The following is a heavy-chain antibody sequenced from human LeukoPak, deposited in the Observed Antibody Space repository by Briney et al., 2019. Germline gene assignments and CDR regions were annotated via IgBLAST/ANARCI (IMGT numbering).Heavy chain of an antibody. CDR2: IYYSGST. J-gene: IGHJ6*02. V-gene: IGHV4-59*12. CDR3: ARETYSSGWYSVYYYYGMDV. CDR1: GGSISSYY. Sequence: SETLSLTCTVSGGSISSYYWSWIRQPPGKGLEWIGYIYYSGSTNYNPSLKSRVTISVDTSKNQFSLKLSSVTAADTAVYYCARETYSSGWYSVYYYYGMDVWGQGTTVTVSS. D-gene: IGHD6-19*01.